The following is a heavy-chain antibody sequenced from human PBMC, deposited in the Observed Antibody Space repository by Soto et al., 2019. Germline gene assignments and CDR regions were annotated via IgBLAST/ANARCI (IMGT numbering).Heavy chain of an antibody. D-gene: IGHD4-4*01. CDR1: GYSFTSYW. CDR2: IYPGDSNT. Sequence: EVQLVQSGAEVKKPGESLKISCKGSGYSFTSYWIGWVRQMPGKGLEWMGIIYPGDSNTRYSTSFQGQGTTAADKSISTAYLQWNSLKASDTAMYYCTRQVPYSLGPQPDCWGQGTLVTVSS. CDR3: TRQVPYSLGPQPDC. J-gene: IGHJ4*02. V-gene: IGHV5-51*01.